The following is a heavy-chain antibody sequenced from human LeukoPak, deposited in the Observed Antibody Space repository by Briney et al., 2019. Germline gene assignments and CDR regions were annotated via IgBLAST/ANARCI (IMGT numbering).Heavy chain of an antibody. V-gene: IGHV4-59*01. CDR3: ARIPGDRPDD. CDR2: MYFGERT. Sequence: SGTLSLTCTVSGASMTSYYWTWIRQPPGKGLEWVGYMYFGERTNYNPSLKSRATISIDTSKKQFSPNLKSVTAADTAVYYCARIPGDRPDDWGQGTLVTVS. D-gene: IGHD7-27*01. CDR1: GASMTSYY. J-gene: IGHJ4*02.